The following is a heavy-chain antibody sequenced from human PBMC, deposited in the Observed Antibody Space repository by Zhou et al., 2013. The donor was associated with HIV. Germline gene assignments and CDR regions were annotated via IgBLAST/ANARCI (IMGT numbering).Heavy chain of an antibody. D-gene: IGHD2-15*01. CDR2: VSTYNGDT. Sequence: QVQLVQSKAEVKKPGASVKVSCKASGYTFISYGISWVRQAPGQRLEWMGWVSTYNGDTNYAQKFQGRVTMTTDTSTSTAYMEMRSLRSDDTAVYYCARDFVAVVAPFDYWGQGTLVTVSS. CDR3: ARDFVAVVAPFDY. J-gene: IGHJ4*02. V-gene: IGHV1-18*01. CDR1: GYTFISYG.